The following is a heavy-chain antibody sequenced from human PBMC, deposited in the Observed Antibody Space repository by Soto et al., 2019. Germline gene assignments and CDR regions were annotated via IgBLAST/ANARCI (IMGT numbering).Heavy chain of an antibody. Sequence: ASVKVSCKDSGYTFISYYIHWVRQAPGQGLEWMGGIIPIFGTANYAQKFQGRVTITADESTSTAYMELNSLRAEDTAAYHCATYGDYHGYWFDYWGQGTLVTVSS. D-gene: IGHD4-17*01. CDR2: IIPIFGTA. V-gene: IGHV1-69*13. CDR1: GYTFISYY. J-gene: IGHJ5*01. CDR3: ATYGDYHGYWFDY.